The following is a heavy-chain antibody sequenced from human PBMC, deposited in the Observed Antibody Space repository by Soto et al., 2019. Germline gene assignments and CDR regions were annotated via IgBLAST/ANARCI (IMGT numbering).Heavy chain of an antibody. Sequence: EVQLVESGGGLVQPGGSLGRSCAASGFTFSSYWMSWVRLAPGKGLEWVAHIKQSGSDRYYVDSVRGRFTISRDNAKNSLYLQMNSLRVEDTAMYYCASVKSWAVSPWGQGTLVTVSS. D-gene: IGHD3-10*01. J-gene: IGHJ5*02. V-gene: IGHV3-7*01. CDR3: ASVKSWAVSP. CDR2: IKQSGSDR. CDR1: GFTFSSYW.